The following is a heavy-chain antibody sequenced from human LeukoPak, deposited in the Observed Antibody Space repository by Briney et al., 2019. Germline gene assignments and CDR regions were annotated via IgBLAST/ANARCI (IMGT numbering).Heavy chain of an antibody. D-gene: IGHD1-26*01. Sequence: ASVKVSCKGSGSTSTSFGISWVRQAPGQGLEWMGWVTSYNGNTNYAQKFQGRVTMTTDTSTSTAYMELRSLRSDDTAMYYCASHSVSYFSALDIWGQGTMVTVSS. V-gene: IGHV1-18*01. CDR2: VTSYNGNT. CDR3: ASHSVSYFSALDI. CDR1: GSTSTSFG. J-gene: IGHJ3*02.